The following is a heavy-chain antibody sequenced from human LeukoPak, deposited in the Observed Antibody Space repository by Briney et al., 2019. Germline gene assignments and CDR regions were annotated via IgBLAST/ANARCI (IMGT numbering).Heavy chain of an antibody. CDR1: GASISSSNYY. CDR2: IYSSGNT. CDR3: ARLWSTSCKGGSCPHQPNY. V-gene: IGHV4-39*01. J-gene: IGHJ4*02. D-gene: IGHD2-15*01. Sequence: SETLSLTCAVSGASISSSNYYWGWVRQSPGKGLEWIGNIYSSGNTYYNASLKSRVTISVDTSKNQFSLKLSSVTAADTAVYYCARLWSTSCKGGSCPHQPNYWGQGTRVTVPS.